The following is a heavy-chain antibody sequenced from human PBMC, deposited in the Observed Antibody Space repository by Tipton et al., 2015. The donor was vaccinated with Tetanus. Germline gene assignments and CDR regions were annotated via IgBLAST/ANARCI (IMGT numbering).Heavy chain of an antibody. Sequence: TLSLTCTVSGDSISNYHWSWIRQPPGKGLEWIGYIYYRGNTNYNPSLKSRVTMSVDTSKNQFSLKLTSVTAADTAVYYCARDRYTSSSYDGDFWGQGTLVTVSS. CDR1: GDSISNYH. CDR3: ARDRYTSSSYDGDF. J-gene: IGHJ4*02. V-gene: IGHV4-59*12. D-gene: IGHD6-6*01. CDR2: IYYRGNT.